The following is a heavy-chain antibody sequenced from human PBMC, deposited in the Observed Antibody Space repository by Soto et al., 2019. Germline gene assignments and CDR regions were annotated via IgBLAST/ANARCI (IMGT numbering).Heavy chain of an antibody. J-gene: IGHJ4*02. CDR3: ASYRKMGC. V-gene: IGHV3-7*03. Sequence: EVQLVESGGGLVQPGGSLRLSCAASGFSLSSFWMSWVRQAPGKGLEWVASIKEDGTEKMYVDSVKGRFSISRDTAKNTLYLQMNSLRVEDAAVYYCASYRKMGCWGQGTPVTVSS. CDR1: GFSLSSFW. CDR2: IKEDGTEK. D-gene: IGHD1-26*01.